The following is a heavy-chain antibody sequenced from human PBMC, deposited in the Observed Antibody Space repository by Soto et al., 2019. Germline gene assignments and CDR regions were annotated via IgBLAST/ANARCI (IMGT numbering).Heavy chain of an antibody. D-gene: IGHD3-9*01. CDR1: XFTFSSYV. CDR3: ARAHSYFDWLPLFDY. J-gene: IGHJ4*02. Sequence: PGESLNISCVASXFTFSSYVIHLVRQAPGKGLEWVALISTDGTEKHYPGSVKGRFTISRDNSKNTLYLQMNSLRVEDTAVYYCARAHSYFDWLPLFDYWGQGTLVTVSS. V-gene: IGHV3-30-3*01. CDR2: ISTDGTEK.